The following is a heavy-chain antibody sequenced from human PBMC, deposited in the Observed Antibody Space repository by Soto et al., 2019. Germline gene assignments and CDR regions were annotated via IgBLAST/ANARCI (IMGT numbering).Heavy chain of an antibody. J-gene: IGHJ6*02. CDR3: AKDIVVVPAARPENYYYYYGMDV. Sequence: QVQLVESGGGVVQPRRSLRLSCAASGFTFSSYGMHWVRQAPGKGLEWVAVISYDGSNKYYADSVKGRFTISRDNSKNTLYLQMNSLRAEDTAVYYCAKDIVVVPAARPENYYYYYGMDVWGQGTTVTVSS. CDR1: GFTFSSYG. V-gene: IGHV3-30*18. CDR2: ISYDGSNK. D-gene: IGHD2-2*01.